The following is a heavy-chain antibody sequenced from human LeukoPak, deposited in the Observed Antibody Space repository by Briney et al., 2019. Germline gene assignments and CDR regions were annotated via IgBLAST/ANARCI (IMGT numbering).Heavy chain of an antibody. CDR3: ARGGIAAAGIPLRI. CDR2: IYYSGST. V-gene: IGHV4-59*01. D-gene: IGHD6-13*01. J-gene: IGHJ3*02. CDR1: GDSISSYY. Sequence: SETLSLTCTVSGDSISSYYWSWIRQPPGKGLEWIGYIYYSGSTNYNPSLKSRVTISVDASKNQFSLKLSSVTAADTAVYYCARGGIAAAGIPLRIWGQGTMVTVSS.